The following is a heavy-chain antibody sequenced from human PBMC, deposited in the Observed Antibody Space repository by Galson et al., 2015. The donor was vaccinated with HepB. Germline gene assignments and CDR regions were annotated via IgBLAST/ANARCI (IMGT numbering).Heavy chain of an antibody. CDR3: AADHRVIWYNWFDP. Sequence: SVKVSCKASGFTFTSSAVQWVRQARGQRLEWIGWIVVGSGNTNYAQKFQKRVTITRDMSTSTAYMELSSLRSEDTAVYYCAADHRVIWYNWFDPWGQGTLVTVSS. CDR2: IVVGSGNT. V-gene: IGHV1-58*01. D-gene: IGHD3-22*01. J-gene: IGHJ5*02. CDR1: GFTFTSSA.